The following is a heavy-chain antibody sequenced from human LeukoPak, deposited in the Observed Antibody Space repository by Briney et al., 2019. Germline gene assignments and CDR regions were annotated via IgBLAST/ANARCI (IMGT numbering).Heavy chain of an antibody. V-gene: IGHV3-30-3*01. Sequence: GGSLRLSCAASGFTFSSYAMHWVRQAPGKGLEWVAVISYDGSNKYYADSVKGRFTISRDNSKNTLYLQMNSLRVEDTAVYYCASGRDSGYWGQGTLVIVSS. CDR2: ISYDGSNK. CDR3: ASGRDSGY. CDR1: GFTFSSYA. J-gene: IGHJ4*02. D-gene: IGHD6-19*01.